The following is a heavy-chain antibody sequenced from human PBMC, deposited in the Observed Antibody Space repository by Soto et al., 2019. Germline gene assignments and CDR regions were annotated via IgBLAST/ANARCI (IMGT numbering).Heavy chain of an antibody. J-gene: IGHJ4*02. D-gene: IGHD3-3*01. CDR3: VKGSEVARQELDY. Sequence: QVQLVESGGSVVQPGRSLRLSCAASVFSFSNFGMHWVRQAPGKGVEWVAVISSDGSDKYYSDSVKGRFTISRDNSKNTLFLQMNSLRVEDTSVYYCVKGSEVARQELDYWGQGTLLSVSS. CDR1: VFSFSNFG. CDR2: ISSDGSDK. V-gene: IGHV3-30*18.